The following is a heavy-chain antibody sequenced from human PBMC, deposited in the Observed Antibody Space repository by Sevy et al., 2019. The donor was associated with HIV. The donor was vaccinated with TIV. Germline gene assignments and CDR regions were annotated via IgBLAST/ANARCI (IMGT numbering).Heavy chain of an antibody. V-gene: IGHV3-15*07. CDR2: IKSEAHGGTA. CDR1: GFTISNVY. Sequence: GGSLRLSCVVSGFTISNVYLNWVRQAPGKGLEWVGRIKSEAHGGTADYAAAVEGRFIISSDNSKSTLYLQMNSLKTEDTAECSGATDSDFDYWGQGALVTVSS. CDR3: ATDSDFDY. J-gene: IGHJ4*02.